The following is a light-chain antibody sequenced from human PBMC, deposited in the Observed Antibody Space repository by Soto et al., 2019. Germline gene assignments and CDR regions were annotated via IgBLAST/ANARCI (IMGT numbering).Light chain of an antibody. CDR2: GAS. Sequence: EIVMTQSPATLSVSPGERATLSCTASQNVNTNLAWYQQKPGQAPRLLISGASSRATGIPARFSGSGSGREFTLTISSLQSEDSAVYYCHQYNDWPPEGTFVPGTKVDIK. CDR1: QNVNTN. CDR3: HQYNDWPPEGT. J-gene: IGKJ3*01. V-gene: IGKV3-15*01.